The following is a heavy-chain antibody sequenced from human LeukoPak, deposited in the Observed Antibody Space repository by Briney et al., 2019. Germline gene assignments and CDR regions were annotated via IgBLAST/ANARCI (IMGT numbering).Heavy chain of an antibody. V-gene: IGHV4-59*08. CDR3: ARQVDSRGYYYAY. Sequence: PSETLSLTCTVSGGSISTYYWSWIRQPPGKGLEWIGYIYYTGSTSYNPSLKSRVTLSVDTSESQFSLKLNSVTAADAAVYYCARQVDSRGYYYAYWGQGILVTVSS. CDR1: GGSISTYY. J-gene: IGHJ4*02. D-gene: IGHD3-22*01. CDR2: IYYTGST.